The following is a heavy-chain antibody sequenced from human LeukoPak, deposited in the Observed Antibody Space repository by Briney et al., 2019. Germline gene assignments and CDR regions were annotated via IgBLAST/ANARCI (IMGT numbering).Heavy chain of an antibody. J-gene: IGHJ4*02. D-gene: IGHD3-9*01. Sequence: SGPTLVNPTQTLTLTCTFSGFSLSTSGMCVSWIRQPPGKALEWLALIDWDDDKYYSTSLKTRLTISKDTSKNQVVLTMTNMDPVDTATYYCARSYYDILTGYYYFVYWGQGTLVTVSS. CDR2: IDWDDDK. V-gene: IGHV2-70*01. CDR1: GFSLSTSGMC. CDR3: ARSYYDILTGYYYFVY.